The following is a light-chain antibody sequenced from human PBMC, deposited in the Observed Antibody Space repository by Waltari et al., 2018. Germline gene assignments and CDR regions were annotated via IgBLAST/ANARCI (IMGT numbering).Light chain of an antibody. CDR3: QVWDANNEPGV. Sequence: SYVLTQPPSVSVAPGETARLTCGGNNIETKSVHWYQQKPGQAPVLVISYDSDRPSGIPERLAGSNSGNTATLTISRVEAGDEADYYCQVWDANNEPGVFGTGTEVTVL. J-gene: IGLJ1*01. V-gene: IGLV3-21*04. CDR2: YDS. CDR1: NIETKS.